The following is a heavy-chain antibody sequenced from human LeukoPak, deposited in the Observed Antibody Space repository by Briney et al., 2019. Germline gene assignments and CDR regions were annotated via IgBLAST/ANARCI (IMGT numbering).Heavy chain of an antibody. D-gene: IGHD3-22*01. J-gene: IGHJ3*02. Sequence: SVKVSCKASGGTFSSYAISWVRQAPGQGLEWMGRIIPILGIANYAQKFQGRVTITADKSTSTAYMELSSLRSEDTAVYYCAGRCNYYDSSGCQKWDAFDIWGQGTMVTVSS. CDR1: GGTFSSYA. V-gene: IGHV1-69*04. CDR3: AGRCNYYDSSGCQKWDAFDI. CDR2: IIPILGIA.